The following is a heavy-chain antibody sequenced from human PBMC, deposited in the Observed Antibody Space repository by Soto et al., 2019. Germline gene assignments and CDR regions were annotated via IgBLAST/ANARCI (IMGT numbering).Heavy chain of an antibody. Sequence: PGGSLRLSCAASGFTFSSYSMNWVRQAPGKGLEWVSSISSSSYIYYADSVKGRFTISRDNAKNSLYLQMNSLRAEDTAVYYCARDCLNIITEPSIDYWGQGTLVTVSS. D-gene: IGHD3-22*01. CDR3: ARDCLNIITEPSIDY. V-gene: IGHV3-21*01. CDR1: GFTFSSYS. J-gene: IGHJ4*02. CDR2: ISSSSYI.